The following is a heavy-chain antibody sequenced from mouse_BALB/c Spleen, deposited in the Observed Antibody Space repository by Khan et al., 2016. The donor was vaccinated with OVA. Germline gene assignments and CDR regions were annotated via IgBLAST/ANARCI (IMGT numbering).Heavy chain of an antibody. V-gene: IGHV1-7*01. CDR3: TRRGLYCIFAY. Sequence: VQLQESGAELAQPGTSVKMSCQTSGYTFTTYWIHWVKQRPGQGLEWIGYINPTTGYAEYNQRFKDKATLTTDKSSSTANIQRSRLTSEDSAVYYCTRRGLYCIFAYWGQGTLVTVSA. J-gene: IGHJ3*01. CDR2: INPTTGYA. D-gene: IGHD2-12*01. CDR1: GYTFTTYW.